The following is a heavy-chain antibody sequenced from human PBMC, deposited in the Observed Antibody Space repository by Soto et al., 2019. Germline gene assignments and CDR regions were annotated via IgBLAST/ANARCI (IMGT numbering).Heavy chain of an antibody. J-gene: IGHJ4*02. D-gene: IGHD3-9*01. CDR1: GFTFSSYS. CDR3: ARSRADGRYAFDY. CDR2: ISSSSSTI. Sequence: GGSLRLSCAASGFTFSSYSMNWVRQAPGKGLEWVSYISSSSSTIYYTDSVKDRFTISRDNANNSLYLQMSSLRDDDTAVYYCARSRADGRYAFDYWGQGTLVTVSS. V-gene: IGHV3-48*02.